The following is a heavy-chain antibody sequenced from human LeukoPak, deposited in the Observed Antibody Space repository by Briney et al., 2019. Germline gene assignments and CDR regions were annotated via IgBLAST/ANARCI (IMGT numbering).Heavy chain of an antibody. V-gene: IGHV4-30-4*08. CDR3: ARAVDSSSWYDY. J-gene: IGHJ4*02. CDR1: GGSISSGDYY. D-gene: IGHD6-13*01. CDR2: IYYSGST. Sequence: PSETLSLTCTVSGGSISSGDYYWSWIRQPPGKGLEWIGYIYYSGSTYYNPSLKSRVTISVDTSKNQFSLKLSSVTAADTAVYYCARAVDSSSWYDYWGQGTLVTVSS.